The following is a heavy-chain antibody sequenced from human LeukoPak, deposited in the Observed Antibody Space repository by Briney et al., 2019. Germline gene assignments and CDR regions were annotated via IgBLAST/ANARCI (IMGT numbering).Heavy chain of an antibody. V-gene: IGHV4-59*12. CDR3: ARGPKNYYYDSSGYYYDY. J-gene: IGHJ4*02. CDR2: IYYSGST. CDR1: GGSISSYY. D-gene: IGHD3-22*01. Sequence: SETLSLTCTVSGGSISSYYWSRIRQPPGKGLEWIGYIYYSGSTNYNPSLKSRVTISVDKSKNQFSLKLSSVTAADTAVYYCARGPKNYYYDSSGYYYDYWGQGTLVTVSS.